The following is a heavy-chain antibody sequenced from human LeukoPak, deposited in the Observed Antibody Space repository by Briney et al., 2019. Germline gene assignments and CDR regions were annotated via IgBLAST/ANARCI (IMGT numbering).Heavy chain of an antibody. V-gene: IGHV4-34*01. D-gene: IGHD3-16*01. CDR3: ARGSWVRDY. CDR2: IYYSGST. J-gene: IGHJ4*02. Sequence: PSETLSLTCAVYGGSFSGYYWSWIRQPPGKGLEWIGSIYYSGSTYYNPSLKSRVTISVDTSKNQFSLKLSSVTAADTAVYYCARGSWVRDYWGQGTLVTVSS. CDR1: GGSFSGYY.